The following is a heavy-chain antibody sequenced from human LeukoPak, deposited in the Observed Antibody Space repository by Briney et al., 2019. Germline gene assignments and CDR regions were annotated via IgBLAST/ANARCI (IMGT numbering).Heavy chain of an antibody. V-gene: IGHV4-4*07. D-gene: IGHD6-13*01. CDR1: GGSISSYY. J-gene: IGHJ3*02. Sequence: PSETLSLTCTVSGGSISSYYWSWIRKPAGKGLEWIGRIYTSGSTNYNPSLKSRVTMSVDTSKNQFSLTLSSVTAADTAVYYCARDWYSSSWYAGGDAFDIWGQGTMVTVSS. CDR3: ARDWYSSSWYAGGDAFDI. CDR2: IYTSGST.